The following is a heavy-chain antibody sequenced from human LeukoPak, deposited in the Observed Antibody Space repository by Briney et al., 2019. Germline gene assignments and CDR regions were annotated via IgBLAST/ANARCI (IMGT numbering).Heavy chain of an antibody. CDR3: ARSDSWYYFDY. J-gene: IGHJ4*02. CDR2: IYYSGST. V-gene: IGHV4-31*03. CDR1: GGSISSGGYY. D-gene: IGHD6-13*01. Sequence: SETLSLTCTVSGGSISSGGYYWSWIRQHPGKGLEWIGYIYYSGSTYYNPSLKSRVTISVDTSKNQFSLELSSVTAADTTVYYCARSDSWYYFDYWGQGTLVTVSS.